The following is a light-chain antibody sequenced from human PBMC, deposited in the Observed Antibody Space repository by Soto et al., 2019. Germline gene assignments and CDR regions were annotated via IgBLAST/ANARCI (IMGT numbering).Light chain of an antibody. Sequence: PGERATLSCRASQSVDSSFFAWYQQKPGQAPRLLIYGASNRATGIPDRFSGSGSGTDFTLTISRLEPEDFAVYYCQQYVSSVTFGQGTKVESK. CDR1: QSVDSSF. CDR2: GAS. CDR3: QQYVSSVT. V-gene: IGKV3-20*01. J-gene: IGKJ1*01.